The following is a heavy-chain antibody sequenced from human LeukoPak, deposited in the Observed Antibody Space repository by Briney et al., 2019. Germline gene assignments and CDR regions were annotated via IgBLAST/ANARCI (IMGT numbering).Heavy chain of an antibody. J-gene: IGHJ4*02. Sequence: GGSLRLSCAASGFTFSTYGMHWVRQAPGKGLEWVAVIWYDGTDKYYADSVKGRFTISRDNSKNTLYLQVSSLRAEDTAVYYCVKDIHYYGSGNYYNGYFDYWGQGTLVTVSS. D-gene: IGHD3-10*01. CDR3: VKDIHYYGSGNYYNGYFDY. CDR1: GFTFSTYG. CDR2: IWYDGTDK. V-gene: IGHV3-30*02.